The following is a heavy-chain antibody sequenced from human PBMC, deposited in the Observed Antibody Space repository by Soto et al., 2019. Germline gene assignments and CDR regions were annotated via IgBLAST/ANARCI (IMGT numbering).Heavy chain of an antibody. D-gene: IGHD2-21*02. Sequence: PSETLSFTCTVTGASISCRSYYWGWIRQPPGKGLEWIGSIYSSGSTYNNPPLRSRVSMSLETSKYQLSLKLKSVAATDTALYFCARQRTSVVTQAYFD. V-gene: IGHV4-39*01. CDR2: IYSSGST. CDR1: GASISCRSYY. CDR3: ARQRTSVVTQAYFD. J-gene: IGHJ4*01.